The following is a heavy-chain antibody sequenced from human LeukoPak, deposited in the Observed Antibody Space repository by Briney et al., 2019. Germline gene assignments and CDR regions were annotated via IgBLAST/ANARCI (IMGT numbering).Heavy chain of an antibody. V-gene: IGHV1-2*02. CDR2: INPNSGVS. CDR1: GYTFTGSY. CDR3: AREDPYSSSSGDY. J-gene: IGHJ4*02. Sequence: GASVKVSCKASGYTFTGSYVHWVRQAPGQGLEWMGWINPNSGVSNYAQKFRGRVTMTRDTSINTAYMELSRLTSDDTAVYYCAREDPYSSSSGDYWGQGTLVTVSS. D-gene: IGHD6-6*01.